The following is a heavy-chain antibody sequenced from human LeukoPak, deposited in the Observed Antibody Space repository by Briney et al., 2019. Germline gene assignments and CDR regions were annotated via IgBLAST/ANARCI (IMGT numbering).Heavy chain of an antibody. D-gene: IGHD6-13*01. CDR3: AKDLYSSSWYGEVFDY. V-gene: IGHV3-23*01. J-gene: IGHJ4*02. Sequence: GAPLRLSCAASGFTFSSYAMSWVRQAPGKGLEWVSAISGSGGSTYYADSVKGRFTISRDNSKNTLYLQMNSLRAEDTAVYYCAKDLYSSSWYGEVFDYWGQGTLVTVSS. CDR2: ISGSGGST. CDR1: GFTFSSYA.